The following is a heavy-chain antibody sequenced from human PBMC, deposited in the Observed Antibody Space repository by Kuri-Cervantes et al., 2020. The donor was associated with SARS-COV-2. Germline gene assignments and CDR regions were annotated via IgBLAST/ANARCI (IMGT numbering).Heavy chain of an antibody. D-gene: IGHD3-16*01. J-gene: IGHJ4*02. CDR1: GFTFSSYE. V-gene: IGHV4-59*05. CDR3: ATQSRGNY. CDR2: IYYSGST. Sequence: GSLRLSCAASGFTFSSYEMNWVRQAPGKGLEWIGSIYYSGSTYYNPSLKSRVTISVDTSKNQFSLKLSSVTAADTAVYYCATQSRGNYWGQGTLVTVSS.